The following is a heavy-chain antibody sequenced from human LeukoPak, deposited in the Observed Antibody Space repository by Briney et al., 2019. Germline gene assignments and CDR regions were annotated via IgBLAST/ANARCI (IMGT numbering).Heavy chain of an antibody. CDR3: ARDPGGGGDFLPIY. CDR2: IDSRGSTI. V-gene: IGHV3-48*03. J-gene: IGHJ4*02. Sequence: QPGGSLRLSCAASGFTFSSFEVNWVRQAPGKGLEWISYIDSRGSTIYYADSVKGRFTISRDNAKNSLYMQMNSLRAEDTAVYYCARDPGGGGDFLPIYWGQGTLVTVSS. CDR1: GFTFSSFE. D-gene: IGHD2-21*02.